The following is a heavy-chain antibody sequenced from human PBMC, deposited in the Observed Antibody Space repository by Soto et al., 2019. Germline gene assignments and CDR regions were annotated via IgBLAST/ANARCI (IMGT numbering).Heavy chain of an antibody. CDR1: GASVSSGSFH. CDR3: ARDIGSYLHYGLGV. D-gene: IGHD1-26*01. V-gene: IGHV4-61*01. J-gene: IGHJ6*02. Sequence: PSETLSLTCTVSGASVSSGSFHWSWIRQPPGKGLQWIGYIFYSGTTNYNPSLKSRVTISVDTSKSQFSLKLSSVTAADTAMYYCARDIGSYLHYGLGVWGQGTKVTVSS. CDR2: IFYSGTT.